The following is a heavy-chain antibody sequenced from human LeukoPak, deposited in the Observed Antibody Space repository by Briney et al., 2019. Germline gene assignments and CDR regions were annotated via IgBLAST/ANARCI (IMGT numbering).Heavy chain of an antibody. CDR1: GGSISGYY. D-gene: IGHD3-10*01. CDR2: IYYSGST. CDR3: ARLPMAMGVFDN. Sequence: SETLSLTCTVSGGSISGYYWSWIRQPPGKGLEWIGYIYYSGSTYHNPSLKSRVTISVDTSKNQFSLKLSSVTAADTAVYYCARLPMAMGVFDNWGQGTLVTVSS. J-gene: IGHJ4*02. V-gene: IGHV4-59*04.